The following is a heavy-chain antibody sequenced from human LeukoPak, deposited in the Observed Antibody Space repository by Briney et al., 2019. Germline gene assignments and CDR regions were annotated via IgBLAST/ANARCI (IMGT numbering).Heavy chain of an antibody. CDR1: GYTFTSYG. J-gene: IGHJ6*03. V-gene: IGHV1-18*01. CDR2: ISAYNGNT. Sequence: ASVKVSCKASGYTFTSYGISWVRQAPGQGLEWMGWISAYNGNTNYAQKLQGRVTMTTDTSTSTAYMELRSLRSDGTAVYYCARDYDFWSGYSYYYYYYMDVWGKGTTVTVSS. CDR3: ARDYDFWSGYSYYYYYYMDV. D-gene: IGHD3-3*01.